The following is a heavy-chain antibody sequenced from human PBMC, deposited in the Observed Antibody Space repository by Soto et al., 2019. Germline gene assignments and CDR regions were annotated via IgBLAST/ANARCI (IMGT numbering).Heavy chain of an antibody. J-gene: IGHJ6*03. D-gene: IGHD3-16*01. Sequence: SETLSLTCALHCGSFSCYYCSWIRQPPGEGLEWIGEINHSGSTNYIPSLKRRVTISLDTSKNQFSRKLSSVTAADTAVYYCARGGGKGRRSMMYYYYYMDVWGKGTTVTVSS. CDR3: ARGGGKGRRSMMYYYYYMDV. V-gene: IGHV4-34*01. CDR2: INHSGST. CDR1: CGSFSCYY.